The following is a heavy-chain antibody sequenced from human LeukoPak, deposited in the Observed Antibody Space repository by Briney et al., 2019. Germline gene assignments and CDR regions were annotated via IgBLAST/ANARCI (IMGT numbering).Heavy chain of an antibody. CDR2: ISGSGGST. CDR1: GFTFSSYA. J-gene: IGHJ4*02. CDR3: AKDEFEKSRYSSGWYVY. V-gene: IGHV3-23*01. D-gene: IGHD6-19*01. Sequence: PGGSLRLSCAASGFTFSSYAMSWVRQAPGKGLEWVSAISGSGGSTYYADSVKGRFTISRDNSKNTLHLQMNSLRAEDTAVYYCAKDEFEKSRYSSGWYVYWGQGTLVTVSS.